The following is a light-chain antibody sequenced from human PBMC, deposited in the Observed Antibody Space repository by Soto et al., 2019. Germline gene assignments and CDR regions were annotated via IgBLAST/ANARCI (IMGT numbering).Light chain of an antibody. CDR2: EVN. V-gene: IGLV2-23*02. Sequence: QSVLTQPASVSGSPGQSITISCTGTSGDVGNYNLVSWYQQHPGKAPKLMIYEVNKWPSGVSNRFSGSKSGNTASLTISGLQAEDEADYYCCSYVGSSPSYVFGTGTKVTVL. CDR3: CSYVGSSPSYV. J-gene: IGLJ1*01. CDR1: SGDVGNYNL.